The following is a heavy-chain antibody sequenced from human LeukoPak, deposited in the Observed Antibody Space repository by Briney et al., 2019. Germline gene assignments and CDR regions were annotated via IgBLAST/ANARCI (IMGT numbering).Heavy chain of an antibody. D-gene: IGHD4-17*01. J-gene: IGHJ4*02. V-gene: IGHV3-30*02. CDR2: IRYDGSNK. CDR1: GFTFSSYG. Sequence: GGSLRLSCAASGFTFSSYGMHWVRQAPGKGLEWVAFIRYDGSNKYYADSVKGRFTISRDNSKNTLYLHMSRLRAEDTAIYYCAKARYGDGRGFDYWGQGTLVTVCS. CDR3: AKARYGDGRGFDY.